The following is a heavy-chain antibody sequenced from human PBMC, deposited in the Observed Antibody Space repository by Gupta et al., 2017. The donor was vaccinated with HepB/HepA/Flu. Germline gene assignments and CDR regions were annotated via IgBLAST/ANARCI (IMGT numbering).Heavy chain of an antibody. Sequence: EVQLVESGGGLVQPGGSLRLSCAASGFTFRSYWMPWVRQAPGKGLVWVSRINSDGSSTSYADSVKGRFTISRDNAKNTLYLQMKSLRAEDTAVYYCASQLRYFDWLSIYYYYGMDVWGQGTTVTVSS. V-gene: IGHV3-74*01. CDR2: INSDGSST. J-gene: IGHJ6*02. CDR1: GFTFRSYW. D-gene: IGHD3-9*01. CDR3: ASQLRYFDWLSIYYYYGMDV.